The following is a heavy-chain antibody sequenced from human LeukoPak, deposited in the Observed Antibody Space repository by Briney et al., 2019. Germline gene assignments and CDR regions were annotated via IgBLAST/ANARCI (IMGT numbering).Heavy chain of an antibody. V-gene: IGHV3-21*01. CDR3: ASNVTTTPITTGGAFNI. Sequence: GGSLRLSCAASGFTFSSYSMNWVRQPPGKGLEWVSYISSGSTYIYYADSVKGRFTVSRDNAQNSLHLQMNSLRAEDTAVYYCASNVTTTPITTGGAFNIWGQGTMVTVSS. CDR2: ISSGSTYI. J-gene: IGHJ3*02. CDR1: GFTFSSYS. D-gene: IGHD4-17*01.